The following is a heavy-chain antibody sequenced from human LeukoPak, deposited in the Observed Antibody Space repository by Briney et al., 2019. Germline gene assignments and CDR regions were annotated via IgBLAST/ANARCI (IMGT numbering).Heavy chain of an antibody. J-gene: IGHJ4*02. V-gene: IGHV1-2*06. CDR3: ARVGYYESSGYYEY. CDR1: GYTLTDYY. D-gene: IGHD3-22*01. CDR2: INPNSGGT. Sequence: ASVKVSCEASGYTLTDYYMHWVRQAPGQGLEWMGRINPNSGGTNYAQKFQGRVTMTRGTSISTVYMELSRLRSDDTAVYYCARVGYYESSGYYEYWGQGTLVTVSS.